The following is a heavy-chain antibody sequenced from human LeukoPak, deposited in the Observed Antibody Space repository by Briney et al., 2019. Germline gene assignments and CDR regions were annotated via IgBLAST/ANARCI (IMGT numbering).Heavy chain of an antibody. D-gene: IGHD1-1*01. CDR1: GFTFSSYS. J-gene: IGHJ4*02. CDR3: ARGGYGPDY. CDR2: ISSSSSTI. V-gene: IGHV3-48*01. Sequence: GGSLRLSCAASGFTFSSYSMNWVRQAPGEGVEWVSYISSSSSTIYYADSVKGRFTISRDNAKNPLYLQMNSRRAEDTAVYYCARGGYGPDYWGQGTLVTVSS.